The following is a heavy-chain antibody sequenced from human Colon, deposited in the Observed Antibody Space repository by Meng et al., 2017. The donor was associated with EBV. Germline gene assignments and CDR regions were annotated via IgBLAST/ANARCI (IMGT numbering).Heavy chain of an antibody. CDR2: IIHTGST. V-gene: IGHV4-4*02. Sequence: QVQLQESGPGPVKPSGXLSLTCTVSGDSISGDNWWSWVRQPPGKGLEWIGEIIHTGSTNYNPSVKSRVSMSVDKSQNHFSLRLSSVTAADTAVYYCTTLYGDSISWGQGTLVTVSS. D-gene: IGHD4-17*01. J-gene: IGHJ4*02. CDR3: TTLYGDSIS. CDR1: GDSISGDNW.